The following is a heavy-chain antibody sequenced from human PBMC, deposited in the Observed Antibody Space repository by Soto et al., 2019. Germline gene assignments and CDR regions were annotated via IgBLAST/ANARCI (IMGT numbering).Heavy chain of an antibody. V-gene: IGHV1-69*01. D-gene: IGHD5-12*01. J-gene: IGHJ5*02. CDR1: GGTFSSYA. CDR3: ARQRRGYSGYDLYNWFDP. CDR2: IIPIFGTA. Sequence: QVQLVQSGAEVKKPGSSVKVSCKASGGTFSSYAISWVRQAPGQGLEWMGGIIPIFGTANYAQKFQGRVTMTADESTSKAYRELSSLRSEDTAVYYCARQRRGYSGYDLYNWFDPWGQGTLVTVSS.